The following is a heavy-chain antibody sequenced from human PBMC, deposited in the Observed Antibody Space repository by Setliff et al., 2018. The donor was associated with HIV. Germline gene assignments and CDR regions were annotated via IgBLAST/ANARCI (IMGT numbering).Heavy chain of an antibody. Sequence: SETLSLTCTVSGGSINSSTYYWVWIRQPPGKELEWIGSFYYSVSTYYNPFLKSRVTLSVDTSKQQFSLRLSSVTAADTAIYYWARGGPSVPCISVSCPPYYYMDVWGKGATVTVSS. J-gene: IGHJ6*03. CDR2: FYYSVST. V-gene: IGHV4-39*07. CDR3: ARGGPSVPCISVSCPPYYYMDV. D-gene: IGHD2-2*01. CDR1: GGSINSSTYY.